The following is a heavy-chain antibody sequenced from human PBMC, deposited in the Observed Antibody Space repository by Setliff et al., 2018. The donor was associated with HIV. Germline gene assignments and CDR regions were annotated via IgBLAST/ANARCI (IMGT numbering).Heavy chain of an antibody. CDR2: IKTKPNDYAT. J-gene: IGHJ5*02. D-gene: IGHD4-17*01. V-gene: IGHV3-73*01. CDR1: GSTFSGSA. Sequence: GESLKISCSASGSTFSGSALHWVRQASGKGLEWVGRIKTKPNDYATAHAASVKGRFTISRDDSQNTAYLQMNSLRTEDTAVYFCAVSPDGDCATTKCANWFDPWGQGTQVTVS. CDR3: AVSPDGDCATTKCANWFDP.